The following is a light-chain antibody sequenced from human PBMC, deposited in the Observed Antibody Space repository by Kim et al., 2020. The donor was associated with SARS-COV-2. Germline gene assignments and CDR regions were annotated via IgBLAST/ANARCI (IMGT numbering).Light chain of an antibody. V-gene: IGLV1-51*01. CDR2: DND. CDR3: GTWDNSLTAGV. Sequence: QSVLTQPPSVSAAPGQKVTISCSGSSSNIGKNYVSWYQQRPGTAPKLLIYDNDRRPSGIPDRFSGSRSGTSATLGITGLQTGDEADYYCGTWDNSLTAGVFGGGTQLTVL. J-gene: IGLJ3*02. CDR1: SSNIGKNY.